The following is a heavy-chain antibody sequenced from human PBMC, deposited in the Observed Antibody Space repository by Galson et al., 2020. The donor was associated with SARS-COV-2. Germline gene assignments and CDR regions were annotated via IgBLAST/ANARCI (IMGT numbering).Heavy chain of an antibody. Sequence: GESLKISCAASGFTFSSYAMHWVRQAPGKGLEWVAVISYDGSNKYYADSVKGRFTISRDNSKNTLYLQMNSLRAEDTAVYYCARTKYGGYVSALDYWGQGTLVTVSS. CDR3: ARTKYGGYVSALDY. CDR1: GFTFSSYA. D-gene: IGHD5-12*01. CDR2: ISYDGSNK. J-gene: IGHJ4*02. V-gene: IGHV3-30*04.